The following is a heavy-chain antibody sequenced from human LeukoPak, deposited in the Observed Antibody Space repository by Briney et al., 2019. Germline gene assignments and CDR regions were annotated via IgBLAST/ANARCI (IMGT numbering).Heavy chain of an antibody. Sequence: GSLRLSCAASGITYRTFAMHWVRQAPGKGLEWVASISFDGSNQYAADSVKGRFTISRDNSKNTLYLQMNNLRTEDTAVYYCATQAEGYNSYFDYWGQGTLVTVSS. J-gene: IGHJ4*02. V-gene: IGHV3-30*04. CDR2: ISFDGSNQ. CDR1: GITYRTFA. CDR3: ATQAEGYNSYFDY. D-gene: IGHD5-24*01.